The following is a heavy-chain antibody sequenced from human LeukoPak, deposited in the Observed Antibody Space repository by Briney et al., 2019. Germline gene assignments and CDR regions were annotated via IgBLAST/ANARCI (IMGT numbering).Heavy chain of an antibody. D-gene: IGHD3-22*01. V-gene: IGHV4-38-2*01. CDR2: IYHSGTT. CDR3: ASGITMIAVAH. Sequence: PSETLSLTCAVSGYSISSGYYWGWIRQPPGKGLEWIGYIYHSGTTYYNPSLKSRVTMSVDTSKNQFSLKLSSVTAADTAVYYCASGITMIAVAHWGQGILVTVSS. CDR1: GYSISSGYY. J-gene: IGHJ4*02.